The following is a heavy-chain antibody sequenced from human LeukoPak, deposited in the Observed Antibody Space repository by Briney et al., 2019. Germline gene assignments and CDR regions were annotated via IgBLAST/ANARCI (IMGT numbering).Heavy chain of an antibody. D-gene: IGHD2-2*01. CDR3: ARGEVVFDY. CDR1: GGSFSGYY. CDR2: IDHSGST. J-gene: IGHJ4*02. Sequence: SETLSLTCAVYGGSFSGYYWSWIRQPPGKGLEWIGEIDHSGSTNYNPSLKSRVTISVDTSKNQFSLKLSSVTAADTAVYYCARGEVVFDYWGQGTLVTVSS. V-gene: IGHV4-34*01.